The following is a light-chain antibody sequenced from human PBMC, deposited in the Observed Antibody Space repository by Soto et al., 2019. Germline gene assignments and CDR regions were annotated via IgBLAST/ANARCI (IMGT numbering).Light chain of an antibody. CDR1: QSINRH. J-gene: IGKJ4*01. Sequence: EIVLTQSPATLSLSPGERATLSCRASQSINRHLAWYRQKPGQAPRILIYDASNRATGIPARFSGSGSGTDFTITISSLEPEDFGVYYCQQRSNWPPFTFGGGTKVEIK. V-gene: IGKV3-11*01. CDR3: QQRSNWPPFT. CDR2: DAS.